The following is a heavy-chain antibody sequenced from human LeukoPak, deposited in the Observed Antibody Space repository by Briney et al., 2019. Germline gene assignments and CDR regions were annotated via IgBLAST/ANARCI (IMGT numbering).Heavy chain of an antibody. CDR3: ARGGYGDRIDY. Sequence: GASVKLSCKASGYTFIRYYMHWVRQAPGQGLEWMGIINPSGGNTSYAQKFQGRVTMTRDTSTSTVYMELSRLRSEDTAVYYCARGGYGDRIDYWGQGTLVSVSS. CDR2: INPSGGNT. V-gene: IGHV1-46*01. J-gene: IGHJ4*02. D-gene: IGHD4-17*01. CDR1: GYTFIRYY.